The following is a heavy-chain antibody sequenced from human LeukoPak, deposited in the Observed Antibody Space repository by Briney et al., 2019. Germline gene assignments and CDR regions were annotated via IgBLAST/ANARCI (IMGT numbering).Heavy chain of an antibody. CDR2: INHSGST. CDR3: ARRITMVRGFNY. Sequence: SETLSLTCAVYGGSFSGYYWSWIRQPPGKGLEWIGEINHSGSTNYNPSLKSRVTISVDTSKNQFSLKLSSVTAADTAVYYCARRITMVRGFNYWGQGTLVTASS. D-gene: IGHD3-10*01. J-gene: IGHJ4*02. CDR1: GGSFSGYY. V-gene: IGHV4-34*01.